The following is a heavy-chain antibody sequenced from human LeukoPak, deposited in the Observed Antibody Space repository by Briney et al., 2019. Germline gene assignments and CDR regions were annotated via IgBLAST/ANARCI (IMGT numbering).Heavy chain of an antibody. Sequence: SETLSLTCAVYGGSFSGYYWSWIRQPPGKGLEWIGEINHSGSTNYNPSLKSRVTISVDTSKNQFSLKLSSVTAADTAVYYCARSPLGQLVDYWGQGTLVTVSS. D-gene: IGHD6-13*01. V-gene: IGHV4-34*01. CDR3: ARSPLGQLVDY. CDR2: INHSGST. CDR1: GGSFSGYY. J-gene: IGHJ4*02.